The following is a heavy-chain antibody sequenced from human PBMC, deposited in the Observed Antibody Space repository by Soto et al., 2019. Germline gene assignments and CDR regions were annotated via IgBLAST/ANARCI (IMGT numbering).Heavy chain of an antibody. CDR1: GFSLSTSGVG. V-gene: IGHV2-5*02. Sequence: QITLKESGPTLVKPTQTLTLTCTFSGFSLSTSGVGVGWIRQPPGKALEWLALIYWDDDKRYSPSLKSRLTITKDTSKNQVVLTMTNMDPVDTATYYCAHRGYCSGGSCYPAYDAFDIWGQGTMVTVSS. D-gene: IGHD2-15*01. CDR2: IYWDDDK. J-gene: IGHJ3*02. CDR3: AHRGYCSGGSCYPAYDAFDI.